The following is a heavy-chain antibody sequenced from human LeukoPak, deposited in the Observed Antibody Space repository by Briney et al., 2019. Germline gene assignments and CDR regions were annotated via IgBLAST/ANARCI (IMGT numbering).Heavy chain of an antibody. D-gene: IGHD1-26*01. J-gene: IGHJ4*02. V-gene: IGHV3-74*01. CDR2: INSDGSST. CDR3: ARGGLVGADWSGFDY. Sequence: GGSLRLSCPASGFTFSFYWMHWVRQAPGKGLVWVSRINSDGSSTSYADSVKGRFTISRDNAKNTLYLQMNSLRAEDTAVYYCARGGLVGADWSGFDYWGQGTLVTVSS. CDR1: GFTFSFYW.